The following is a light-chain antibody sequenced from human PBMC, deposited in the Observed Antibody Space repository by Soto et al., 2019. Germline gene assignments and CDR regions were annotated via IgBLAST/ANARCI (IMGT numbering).Light chain of an antibody. CDR3: QQRSKT. V-gene: IGKV3-11*01. J-gene: IGKJ2*01. CDR1: QSVSDS. CDR2: DAS. Sequence: EVVLTQFPATLSWSPGEGATLSCRASQSVSDSLAWYQHKPGQPPRLLIYDASQRATGTPARFSGSGSGTDFTLTISSVEPEDSAVYYCQQRSKTFGQGTKLGI.